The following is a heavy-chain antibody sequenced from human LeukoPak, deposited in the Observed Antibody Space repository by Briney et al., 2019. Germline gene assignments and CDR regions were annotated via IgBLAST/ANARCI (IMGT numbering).Heavy chain of an antibody. CDR1: EFTFSSYW. D-gene: IGHD6-13*01. CDR2: INSDGSSR. Sequence: GGSLRLSCATSEFTFSSYWMHWVRQAPGKGLVWVPRINSDGSSRSYADYVKGRFTISRDDAKNTLYLQMSSLSVDDTAIYYCTRGSPGYSSSWLDFWGQGILVTVSS. J-gene: IGHJ4*02. V-gene: IGHV3-74*01. CDR3: TRGSPGYSSSWLDF.